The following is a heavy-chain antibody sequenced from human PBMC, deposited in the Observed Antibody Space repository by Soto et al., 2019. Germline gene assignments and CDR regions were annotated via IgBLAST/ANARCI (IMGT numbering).Heavy chain of an antibody. CDR2: INPNSGGT. D-gene: IGHD4-17*01. Sequence: ASVEVSCKACGYTFTDYYMLWVRQAPGIGLGRRCWINPNSGGTNYAQNFQGRVTMTRDRSISTAYMELSKLNSADPAVYYCARGFYGGYPWFEPWGQGTLVTVSS. V-gene: IGHV1-2*02. CDR1: GYTFTDYY. CDR3: ARGFYGGYPWFEP. J-gene: IGHJ5*02.